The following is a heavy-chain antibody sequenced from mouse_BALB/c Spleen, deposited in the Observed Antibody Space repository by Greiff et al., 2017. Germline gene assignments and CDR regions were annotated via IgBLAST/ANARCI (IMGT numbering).Heavy chain of an antibody. CDR1: GFTFSSYA. CDR2: ISSGGST. V-gene: IGHV5-6-5*01. CDR3: AREIYDGYQRGAD. J-gene: IGHJ3*01. Sequence: EVKLMESGGGLVKPGGSLKLSCAASGFTFSSYAMSWVRQTPEKRLEWVASISSGGSTYYPDSVKGRFTISRDNARNILYLQMSSLRSEDTAMYYCAREIYDGYQRGADWGQGTLVTVSA. D-gene: IGHD2-3*01.